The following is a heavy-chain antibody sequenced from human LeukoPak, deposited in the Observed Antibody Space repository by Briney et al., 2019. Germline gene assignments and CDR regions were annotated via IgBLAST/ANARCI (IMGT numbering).Heavy chain of an antibody. CDR2: INHSGST. CDR1: GGSFSGYY. J-gene: IGHJ1*01. V-gene: IGHV4-34*01. Sequence: SETLSLTCAVYGGSFSGYYWSWTRQPPGKGLEWIGEINHSGSTNYNPSLKSQVTISVDTSKNQFSLRLSSVTAADTAVYYCARGLEQWLVQNWGQGTLVTVSS. CDR3: ARGLEQWLVQN. D-gene: IGHD6-19*01.